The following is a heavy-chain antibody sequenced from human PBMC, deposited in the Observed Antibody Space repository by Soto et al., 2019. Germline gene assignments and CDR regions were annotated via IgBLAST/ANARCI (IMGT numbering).Heavy chain of an antibody. Sequence: SETLSLTCTVSGGSISNYYWNWIRQPPGKGLEWIAYINYSGSTTYNPSLKSRVTISVDSSKNQFSLKLSSVTAADTAVYYCADPDDFWSGAFDYWGQGTLVTVSS. D-gene: IGHD3-3*01. CDR1: GGSISNYY. V-gene: IGHV4-59*01. J-gene: IGHJ4*02. CDR3: ADPDDFWSGAFDY. CDR2: INYSGST.